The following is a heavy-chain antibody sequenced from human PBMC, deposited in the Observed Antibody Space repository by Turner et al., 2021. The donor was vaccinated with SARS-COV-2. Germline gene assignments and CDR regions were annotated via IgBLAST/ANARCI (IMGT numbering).Heavy chain of an antibody. J-gene: IGHJ4*02. CDR3: AREGTAMVQNFDY. V-gene: IGHV3-33*01. CDR2: IWYDGSNK. CDR1: GFTFSSYG. Sequence: QVQLVESGGGVVQPGRSLRLSCPASGFTFSSYGMHWVRQAPGKGLEWVAVIWYDGSNKYYADSVKGRFTISRDNSKNTLYLQMNSLRAEDTAVYYCAREGTAMVQNFDYWGQGTLVTVSS. D-gene: IGHD5-18*01.